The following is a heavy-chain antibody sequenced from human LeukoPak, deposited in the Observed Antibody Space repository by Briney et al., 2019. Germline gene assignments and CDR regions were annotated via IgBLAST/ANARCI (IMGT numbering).Heavy chain of an antibody. V-gene: IGHV1-69*13. CDR3: ARGTNLVSGYNWFDP. Sequence: SVKVSCKASGGTFSSYAISWVRQAPGQGLEWMGGIIPIFGTANYAQKFQGRVTITADESTSTAYMELSSLRSEDTAVYYCARGTNLVSGYNWFDPWGQGTLVTVSS. CDR2: IIPIFGTA. CDR1: GGTFSSYA. J-gene: IGHJ5*02. D-gene: IGHD5/OR15-5a*01.